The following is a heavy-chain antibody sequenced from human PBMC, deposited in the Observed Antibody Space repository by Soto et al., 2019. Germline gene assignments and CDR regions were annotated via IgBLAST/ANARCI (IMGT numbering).Heavy chain of an antibody. CDR1: GYTFTDYD. V-gene: IGHV1-8*01. J-gene: IGHJ4*02. CDR2: MSPDSGNA. CDR3: EVTTGY. Sequence: QVQVVQSRTEVKKPGASVKVSCKTSGYTFTDYDINWVRQTTGQGLEWMGWMSPDSGNAGYAQQFQGRVTMTSNKSTSKAYMELRSLRSEDTAMYYCEVTTGYWGQGTMVTVSS. D-gene: IGHD2-21*02.